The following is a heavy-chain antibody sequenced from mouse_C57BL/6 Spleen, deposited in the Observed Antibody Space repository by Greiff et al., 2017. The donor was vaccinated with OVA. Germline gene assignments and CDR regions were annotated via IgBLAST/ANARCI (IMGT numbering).Heavy chain of an antibody. J-gene: IGHJ2*01. Sequence: VQLQQPGAELVKPGASVKLSCKASGYTFTSYWMHWVKQRPGQGLEWIGMIHPNSGSTNYNEKFKSKATLTVDKSSSTAYMQLSSLTSEDSAVYYCARRDYYGSSHFDYWGQGTTLTVSS. CDR2: IHPNSGST. D-gene: IGHD1-1*01. CDR1: GYTFTSYW. CDR3: ARRDYYGSSHFDY. V-gene: IGHV1-64*01.